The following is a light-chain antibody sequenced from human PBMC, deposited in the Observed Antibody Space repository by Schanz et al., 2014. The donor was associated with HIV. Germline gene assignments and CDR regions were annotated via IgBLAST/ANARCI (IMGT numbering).Light chain of an antibody. CDR2: GVF. CDR1: NNDIGSYTY. J-gene: IGLJ1*01. CDR3: CLYTTTSTYV. Sequence: QSALTQPASVSGSPGQSITVSCTGTNNDIGSYTYVAWYQQHPGKAPKVVVYGVFDRPSGVSSRFSGSKSGNTASLTISGLQAEDEADYYCCLYTTTSTYVFGAGTKLTVL. V-gene: IGLV2-14*03.